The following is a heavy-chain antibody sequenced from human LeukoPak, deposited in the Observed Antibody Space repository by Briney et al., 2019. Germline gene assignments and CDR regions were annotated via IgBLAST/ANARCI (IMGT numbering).Heavy chain of an antibody. Sequence: PGGSLRLSCAASGFTFSSYGMHWVRQAPGKGLEWVAVISYDGSNKYYADSVKGRFTISRDNSKNTLYLQMNSLRAEDTAVYYCAKIIPQQAYWGQGTLVTVPS. CDR2: ISYDGSNK. V-gene: IGHV3-30*18. D-gene: IGHD6-13*01. J-gene: IGHJ4*02. CDR3: AKIIPQQAY. CDR1: GFTFSSYG.